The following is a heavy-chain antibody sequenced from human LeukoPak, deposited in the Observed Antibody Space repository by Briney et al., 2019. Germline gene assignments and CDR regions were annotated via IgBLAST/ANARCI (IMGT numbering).Heavy chain of an antibody. CDR1: GYTFTSYG. J-gene: IGHJ3*02. D-gene: IGHD6-13*01. CDR3: ARGVYSSSPDPDAFDI. Sequence: ASVKVSCKASGYTFTSYGISWVRQAPGQGLEWMGWISAYNGNTNYAQKLQGRVTMTTDTSTSTAYMELRSLRSDDTAVYYCARGVYSSSPDPDAFDIWGQGTMVTVSS. V-gene: IGHV1-18*01. CDR2: ISAYNGNT.